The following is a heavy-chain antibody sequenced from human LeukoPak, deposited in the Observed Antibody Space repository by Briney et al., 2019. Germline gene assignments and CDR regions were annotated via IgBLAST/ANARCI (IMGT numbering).Heavy chain of an antibody. D-gene: IGHD6-19*01. V-gene: IGHV3-9*01. Sequence: GGSLRLSCAASGFTFDDYAMHWVRQPPGKGLEWVSGISWNSGGTGYADSVKGRFTISRDNAKNSLYLQMNSLRAEDTAVYYCARDTVAAFHYFDYWGQGTLVTVSS. CDR3: ARDTVAAFHYFDY. CDR2: ISWNSGGT. CDR1: GFTFDDYA. J-gene: IGHJ4*02.